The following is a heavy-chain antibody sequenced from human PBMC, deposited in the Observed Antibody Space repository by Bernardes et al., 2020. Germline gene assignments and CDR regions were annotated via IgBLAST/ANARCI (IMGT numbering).Heavy chain of an antibody. V-gene: IGHV3-23*01. Sequence: GGSLRLSCAASGFTFGSFAMGWVRPAPGKGLAWVSGLTGSGGGAYYADSVNGRFTISRDNSKNTLFLQMNSLSVEDTAVYYCARFSGALLSNYFFKSWGQGTLVTVSS. J-gene: IGHJ4*02. CDR1: GFTFGSFA. D-gene: IGHD4-4*01. CDR3: ARFSGALLSNYFFKS. CDR2: LTGSGGGA.